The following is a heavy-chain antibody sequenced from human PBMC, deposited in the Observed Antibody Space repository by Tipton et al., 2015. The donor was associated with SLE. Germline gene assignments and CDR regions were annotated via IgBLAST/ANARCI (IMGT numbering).Heavy chain of an antibody. D-gene: IGHD7-27*01. V-gene: IGHV4-34*01. J-gene: IGHJ4*02. CDR1: GGSFSGYY. CDR3: ARAGVD. Sequence: GLVKPSETLSLTCAVYGGSFSGYYWSWIRQPPGKGLEWIGEINHSGSTNYNPSLKSRVTISVDTSKNHFSLNLTSVTAADTAVYYCARAGVDWGQGTLVTVSS. CDR2: INHSGST.